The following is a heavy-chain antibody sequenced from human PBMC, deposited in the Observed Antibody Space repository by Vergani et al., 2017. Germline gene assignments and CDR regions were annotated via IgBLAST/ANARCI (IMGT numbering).Heavy chain of an antibody. CDR3: ARQPYLYSYGIDY. Sequence: EVQLVQSGAEVKKPGESLKISCTGSGYSFTSYWIGWVRQMPGKGLSWMGIIYPGDSDTRYSPSFQVQVTISADKSISTAYLQWSSLKASDTAMYYCARQPYLYSYGIDYWGQGTLVTVSS. D-gene: IGHD5-18*01. CDR2: IYPGDSDT. V-gene: IGHV5-51*01. J-gene: IGHJ4*02. CDR1: GYSFTSYW.